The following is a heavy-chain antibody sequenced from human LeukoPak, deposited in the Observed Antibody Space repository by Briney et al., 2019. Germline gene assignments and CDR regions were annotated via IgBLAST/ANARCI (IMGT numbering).Heavy chain of an antibody. Sequence: GESLKISCKGSGYSFTSYCIGWVRQMPGKGLEWMGIIYPGDSDTRYSPSFQGQVTISADKSISTAYLQWSSLKASDTAMYYCARQGESLLAAGTYNWDYWGQGTLVTVSS. J-gene: IGHJ4*02. V-gene: IGHV5-51*01. CDR2: IYPGDSDT. CDR3: ARQGESLLAAGTYNWDY. CDR1: GYSFTSYC. D-gene: IGHD6-13*01.